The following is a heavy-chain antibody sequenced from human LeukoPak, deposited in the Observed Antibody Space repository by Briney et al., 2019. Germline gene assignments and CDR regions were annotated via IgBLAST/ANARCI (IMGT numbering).Heavy chain of an antibody. V-gene: IGHV4-61*02. Sequence: SQTLSLTCTVSGGSISSGSYYWSWVRQPAGKGLEWIGRIYTSGSTNYNPSLKSRVTISLDTSENQFSLRLSSVTAADTAVYYCAREVGATSVDYWGQGTLVPVSS. D-gene: IGHD1-26*01. CDR1: GGSISSGSYY. J-gene: IGHJ4*02. CDR2: IYTSGST. CDR3: AREVGATSVDY.